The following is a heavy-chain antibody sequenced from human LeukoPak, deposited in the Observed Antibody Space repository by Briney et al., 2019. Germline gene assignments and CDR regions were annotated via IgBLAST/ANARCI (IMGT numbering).Heavy chain of an antibody. CDR1: GGSISSYY. CDR2: IYYSGST. D-gene: IGHD3-22*01. Sequence: PSESLSLTCTVSGGSISSYYWSWIRQPPGKGLKWIGYIYYSGSTNYNPSLKSRVTISVDTSKNQFSLKLSSVTAADTAVYYCARHTYYYDSHGFDPWGQGTLVTVSS. J-gene: IGHJ5*02. CDR3: ARHTYYYDSHGFDP. V-gene: IGHV4-59*08.